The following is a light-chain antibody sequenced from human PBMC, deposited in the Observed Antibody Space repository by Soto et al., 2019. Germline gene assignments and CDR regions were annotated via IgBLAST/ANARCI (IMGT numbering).Light chain of an antibody. CDR3: PPSYSTPRT. V-gene: IGKV1-39*01. Sequence: DIQMTQSPSSLSASVGDRVTITCRASQSISSYLNWYQQKPGKAPKLLSYAASSLQNGVPSRLNCXAXWTDXXLTXXTLQPEDFAXYYCPPSYSTPRTFGQGTKVEIK. CDR2: AAS. CDR1: QSISSY. J-gene: IGKJ1*01.